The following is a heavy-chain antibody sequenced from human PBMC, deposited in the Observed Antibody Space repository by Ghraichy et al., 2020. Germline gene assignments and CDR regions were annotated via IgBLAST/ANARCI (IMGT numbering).Heavy chain of an antibody. J-gene: IGHJ5*02. CDR1: GGSISDYY. V-gene: IGHV4-59*01. D-gene: IGHD3-3*01. CDR3: ARGQFLQWFMLDP. Sequence: SETLSLTCTVSGGSISDYYWSWIRQSPGKGLEWIGYIYYSGSTNYNPSLRSRLSISLDTSKNQFSLKVTSVTAADTAVYYCARGQFLQWFMLDPWGQGTLVTVSS. CDR2: IYYSGST.